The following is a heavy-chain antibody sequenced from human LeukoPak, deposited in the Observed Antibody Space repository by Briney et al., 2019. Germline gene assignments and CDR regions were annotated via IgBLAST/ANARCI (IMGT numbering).Heavy chain of an antibody. V-gene: IGHV4-34*01. CDR3: AKVRTGYQLLPTKKNYSYYYMDV. CDR2: INHSGST. J-gene: IGHJ6*03. Sequence: SETLSLTCTVSGGSISSYYWSWIRQPPGKGLEWIGEINHSGSTNYNPSLKSRVTISVDTSKNQFSLKLSSVTAADTAVYYCAKVRTGYQLLPTKKNYSYYYMDVWGKGTTVTVSS. D-gene: IGHD2-2*01. CDR1: GGSISSYY.